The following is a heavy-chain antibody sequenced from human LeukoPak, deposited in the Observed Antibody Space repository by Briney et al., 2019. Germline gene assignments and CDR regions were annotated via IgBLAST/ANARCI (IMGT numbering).Heavy chain of an antibody. Sequence: PSETLSLTCTVSGGSISSGDYYWSWIRQPPGKGLEWIGYIYYSGSTYYNPSLKSRVTISVDTSKNQFSLKLNSVTAADTAVYYCAREAYYDSSGRFEGAFDIWGQGTMVTVSS. V-gene: IGHV4-30-4*01. CDR2: IYYSGST. CDR3: AREAYYDSSGRFEGAFDI. J-gene: IGHJ3*02. CDR1: GGSISSGDYY. D-gene: IGHD3-22*01.